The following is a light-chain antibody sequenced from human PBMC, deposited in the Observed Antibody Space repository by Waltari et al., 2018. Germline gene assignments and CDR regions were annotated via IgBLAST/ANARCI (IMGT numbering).Light chain of an antibody. CDR3: LSYDNRLTGWV. V-gene: IGLV1-40*01. J-gene: IGLJ3*02. Sequence: QSVLSQPPSVSGAPGQRVTISCAGSSSNIGAGSGVHWYQHLPGTAPNLPIYANNNRPSGVPARFSGSKSGTSASLAITGLQAEDEADYYCLSYDNRLTGWVFGGGTKVTVL. CDR1: SSNIGAGSG. CDR2: ANN.